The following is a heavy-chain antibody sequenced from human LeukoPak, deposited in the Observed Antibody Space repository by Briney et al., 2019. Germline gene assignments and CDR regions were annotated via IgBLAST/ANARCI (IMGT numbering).Heavy chain of an antibody. Sequence: GGSLRLSCAASGFTFSSYWMHWVRQAPGKGLEWVSVIYSGGSTYYADSVKGRFTISRDNSKNTLYLQMNSLRAEDTAVYYCARPTYYYDSSGYYYYFDYWGQGTLVTVSS. D-gene: IGHD3-22*01. CDR3: ARPTYYYDSSGYYYYFDY. V-gene: IGHV3-66*01. CDR1: GFTFSSYW. J-gene: IGHJ4*02. CDR2: IYSGGST.